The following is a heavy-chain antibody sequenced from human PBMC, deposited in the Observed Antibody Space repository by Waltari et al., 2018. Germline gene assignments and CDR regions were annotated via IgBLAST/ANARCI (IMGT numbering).Heavy chain of an antibody. CDR2: IYWDDDK. CDR1: GFSLSTSGVG. Sequence: QITLKESGPTLVKPTQTLTLTCTFSGFSLSTSGVGVGWIRQPPGKALEWLALIYWDDDKRYSPSLKSRLTITKDTSKNQGVLTRTNMDPVDTATYYCAQLTTTVTTEDALDIWGQGTMVTVSS. V-gene: IGHV2-5*02. J-gene: IGHJ3*02. D-gene: IGHD4-17*01. CDR3: AQLTTTVTTEDALDI.